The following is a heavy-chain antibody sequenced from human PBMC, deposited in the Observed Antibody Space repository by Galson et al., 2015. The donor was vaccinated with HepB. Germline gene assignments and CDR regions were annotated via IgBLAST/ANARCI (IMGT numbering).Heavy chain of an antibody. V-gene: IGHV1-69*04. CDR1: GGTFSSYA. D-gene: IGHD3-22*01. J-gene: IGHJ4*02. CDR2: IIPILGIA. CDR3: AGAGYYYDSSGYYFDY. Sequence: SVKVSCKASGGTFSSYAISWVRQAPGQGLEWMGRIIPILGIANYAQKFQGRVTITADKSTSTAYVELSSLRSEDTAVYYCAGAGYYYDSSGYYFDYWGQGTLVTVSS.